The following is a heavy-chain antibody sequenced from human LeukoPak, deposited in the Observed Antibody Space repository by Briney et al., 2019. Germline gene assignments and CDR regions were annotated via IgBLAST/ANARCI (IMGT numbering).Heavy chain of an antibody. V-gene: IGHV1-46*01. Sequence: ASVKVSCMPSGYTFTTYYIDWVRQAPGQGLGWMGIINPSGGATTYAQKFQGRVTMTGDTSTSTLYMDLSSLRAEDTAVYYCARGARYYDSSGYYYDEYFQHWGQGTLVTVSS. CDR1: GYTFTTYY. J-gene: IGHJ1*01. D-gene: IGHD3-22*01. CDR3: ARGARYYDSSGYYYDEYFQH. CDR2: INPSGGAT.